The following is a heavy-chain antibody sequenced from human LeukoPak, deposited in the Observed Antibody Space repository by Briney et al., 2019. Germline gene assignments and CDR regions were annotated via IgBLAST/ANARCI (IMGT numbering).Heavy chain of an antibody. CDR2: IIPILGIA. CDR3: ARRCSGGSCYRLYDY. CDR1: GGTFSSYA. V-gene: IGHV1-69*04. Sequence: ASVEVSCKASGGTFSSYAISWVRQAPGQGLEWMGRIIPILGIANYAQKLQGRVTMTTDTSTSTAYMELRSLRSDDTAVYYCARRCSGGSCYRLYDYWGQGTLVTVSS. D-gene: IGHD2-15*01. J-gene: IGHJ4*02.